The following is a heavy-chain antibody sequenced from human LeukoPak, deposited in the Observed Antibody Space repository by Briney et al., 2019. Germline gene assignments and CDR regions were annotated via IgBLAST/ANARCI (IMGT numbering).Heavy chain of an antibody. CDR1: GFTVSSNY. J-gene: IGHJ4*02. D-gene: IGHD2-2*01. CDR3: AKEVGIVVVPAADY. V-gene: IGHV3-23*01. Sequence: GGSLRLSCAASGFTVSSNYMSWVRQAPGKGLEWVSVISGSGGSTYYADSVKGRFTISRDNSKNTLYLQMNSLRAEDTAVYYCAKEVGIVVVPAADYWGQGTLVTVSS. CDR2: ISGSGGST.